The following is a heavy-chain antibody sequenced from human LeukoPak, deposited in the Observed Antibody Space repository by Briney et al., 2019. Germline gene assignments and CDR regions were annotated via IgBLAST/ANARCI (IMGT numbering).Heavy chain of an antibody. CDR3: ARDREEYCYDSSSFSP. CDR1: GGTFSSYA. D-gene: IGHD3-22*01. V-gene: IGHV1-69*04. Sequence: SVKVSCKASGGTFSSYAISWVRQAPGQGLEWMGRIIPTLGIANYAQKFQGRVTITADKSTSTAYMELSSLRSEDTAVYYCARDREEYCYDSSSFSPWGQGTLVTVSS. CDR2: IIPTLGIA. J-gene: IGHJ5*02.